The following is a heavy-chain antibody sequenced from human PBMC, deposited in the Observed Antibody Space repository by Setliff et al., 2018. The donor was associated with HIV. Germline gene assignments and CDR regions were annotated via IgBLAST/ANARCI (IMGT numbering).Heavy chain of an antibody. CDR1: GASSIYY. CDR3: AKDRSGSYRTFDY. D-gene: IGHD1-26*01. J-gene: IGHJ4*02. V-gene: IGHV4-39*07. CDR2: VYHSGST. Sequence: SETLSLTCTVSGASSIYYWGWIRQPPGKGLEWIGNVYHSGSTYYNPSLKSRVTISIDTSKNQFSLKLNSVTAADTAVYYCAKDRSGSYRTFDYWGPGILVTVS.